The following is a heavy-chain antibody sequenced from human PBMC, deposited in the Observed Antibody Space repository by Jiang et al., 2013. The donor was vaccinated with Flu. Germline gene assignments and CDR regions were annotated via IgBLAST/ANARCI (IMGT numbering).Heavy chain of an antibody. CDR1: GGSISSGSYY. V-gene: IGHV4-61*02. CDR3: ARGPRQEMDYFDY. J-gene: IGHJ4*02. CDR2: IYTSGST. Sequence: GLVKPSQTLSLTCTVSGGSISSGSYYWSWIRQPAGKGLEWIGRIYTSGSTNYNPSLKSRVTISVDTSKNQFSLKLSSVTAADTAVYYCARGPRQEMDYFDYWGQGTLVTVSS. D-gene: IGHD5-24*01.